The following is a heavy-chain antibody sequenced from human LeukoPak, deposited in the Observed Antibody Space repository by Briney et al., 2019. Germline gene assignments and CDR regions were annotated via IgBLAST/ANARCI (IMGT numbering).Heavy chain of an antibody. V-gene: IGHV3-23*01. J-gene: IGHJ6*02. CDR2: ISGSGGST. CDR3: AKGYYGSGTPYYGMDV. Sequence: GRSLRLSCAASGFTFSSYAMHWVRQAPGKGLEWVSTISGSGGSTYYADSVKGRFTISRDNSKNTLHLQMNSLRAEDTAVYYCAKGYYGSGTPYYGMDVWGQGTTVTVSS. CDR1: GFTFSSYA. D-gene: IGHD3-10*01.